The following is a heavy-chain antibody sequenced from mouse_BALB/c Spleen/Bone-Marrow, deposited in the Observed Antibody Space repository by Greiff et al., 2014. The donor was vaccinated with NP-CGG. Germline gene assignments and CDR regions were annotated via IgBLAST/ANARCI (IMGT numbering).Heavy chain of an antibody. J-gene: IGHJ4*01. CDR3: ARAITDAMDD. Sequence: VPLQQSGAELVRPGPSVKVSCKGSGYAFTHYLIEWVKQRPGQGLEWIGVINSGSGGTKYNEKFKGKATLTADKSSSTAYMQLSSLTSDDSAVYFCARAITDAMDDWGQGTSVTVSS. CDR1: GYAFTHYL. V-gene: IGHV1-54*01. D-gene: IGHD2-4*01. CDR2: INSGSGGT.